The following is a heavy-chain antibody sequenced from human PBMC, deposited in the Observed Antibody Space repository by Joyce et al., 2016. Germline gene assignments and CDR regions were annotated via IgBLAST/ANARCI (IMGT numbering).Heavy chain of an antibody. CDR3: ARESADSSGYYYGLY. D-gene: IGHD3-22*01. Sequence: QVQLVQSGAEVRQPGSSVRLSCKASGGAFSRHSNSWVRQAPGQGLEWMGGITPIFGPATYAPEFQGRVTMTVDESTGTAYMELNRLRSEDTAMYYCARESADSSGYYYGLYWGQGALVTVSS. CDR2: ITPIFGPA. J-gene: IGHJ4*02. V-gene: IGHV1-69*12. CDR1: GGAFSRHS.